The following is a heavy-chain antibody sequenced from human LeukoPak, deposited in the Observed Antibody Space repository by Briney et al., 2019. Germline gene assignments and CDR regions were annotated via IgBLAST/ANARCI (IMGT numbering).Heavy chain of an antibody. J-gene: IGHJ6*02. D-gene: IGHD1-14*01. CDR3: ARDTNNGLGV. V-gene: IGHV3-11*01. CDR2: ISSSGRLM. CDR1: GFTFSEYY. Sequence: GGSLRLSCAASGFTFSEYYINWIRQAPGKGLEWVSHISSSGRLMQYADSVRGRFTITRDNAQNFMSLQMNNLKPEDTAVYYCARDTNNGLGVWGRGTTVTVSS.